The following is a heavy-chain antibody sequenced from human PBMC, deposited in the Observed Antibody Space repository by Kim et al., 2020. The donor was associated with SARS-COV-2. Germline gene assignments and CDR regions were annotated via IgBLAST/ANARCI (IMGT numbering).Heavy chain of an antibody. Sequence: GGSLSLSCAASGFTFKNFGMSWVRQAPGKGLEWVSGISGSGDRTFYADFVRGRFTISRDNAKNTLDLQMIDLRAEDTAMYYCAKRDSSENAGGLLQYWGQGTLVAVSS. CDR2: ISGSGDRT. V-gene: IGHV3-23*01. D-gene: IGHD3-10*01. J-gene: IGHJ4*02. CDR1: GFTFKNFG. CDR3: AKRDSSENAGGLLQY.